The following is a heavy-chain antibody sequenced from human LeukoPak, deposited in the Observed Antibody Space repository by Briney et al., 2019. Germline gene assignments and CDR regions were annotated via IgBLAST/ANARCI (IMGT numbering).Heavy chain of an antibody. Sequence: GGSLRLSCAASGFTFRTYAMHWFRQVPGKGLKFVSAVSSDGLNTYYAASVEGRFTISRDNSRDTVYLQMGRLRADDMAVYYCARETCCGDKCQHWYFDLWSRGTLVTVSS. CDR1: GFTFRTYA. V-gene: IGHV3-64*02. J-gene: IGHJ2*01. D-gene: IGHD2-21*01. CDR2: VSSDGLNT. CDR3: ARETCCGDKCQHWYFDL.